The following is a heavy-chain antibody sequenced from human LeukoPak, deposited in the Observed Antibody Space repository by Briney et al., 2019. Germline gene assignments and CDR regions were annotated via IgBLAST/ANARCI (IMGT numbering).Heavy chain of an antibody. Sequence: GGSLRLSCAASGFTLSSYWMHWVRQAPGKGLMWVSRINSDGSITNYADSVKGRFTISRDNAKNTLYLQMNSLRAEDTAVYYCARVRATFSPHFDNWGQGTLVTVSS. CDR3: ARVRATFSPHFDN. CDR1: GFTLSSYW. J-gene: IGHJ4*02. V-gene: IGHV3-74*01. D-gene: IGHD5-12*01. CDR2: INSDGSIT.